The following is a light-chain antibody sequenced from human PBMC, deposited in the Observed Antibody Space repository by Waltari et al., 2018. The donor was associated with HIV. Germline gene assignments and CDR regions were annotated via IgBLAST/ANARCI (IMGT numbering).Light chain of an antibody. V-gene: IGLV1-51*01. J-gene: IGLJ2*01. CDR2: DDK. CDR1: IAHIGYNY. Sequence: QSVLTQPASVSAAPGQKVTISCSGTIAHIGYNYVHWYQLVPGTAPTLLIYDDKKRPSGTPDRFSASKSATSATLDITGLQTGDEADYYCGTWDGSLSAVVFGGGTKLTVL. CDR3: GTWDGSLSAVV.